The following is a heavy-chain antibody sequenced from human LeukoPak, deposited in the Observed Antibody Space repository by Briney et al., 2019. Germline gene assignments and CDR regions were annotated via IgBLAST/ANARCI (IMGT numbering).Heavy chain of an antibody. Sequence: PSETLSLTCAVYGGSFSGYYWSWIRQPPGKGLEWIGEINHSGSTNYNPSLKSRVTISVDTSKNQFSLELSSVTAADTAVYYCARGRGFDYWGQGTLVTVSS. V-gene: IGHV4-34*01. J-gene: IGHJ4*02. CDR2: INHSGST. CDR3: ARGRGFDY. CDR1: GGSFSGYY.